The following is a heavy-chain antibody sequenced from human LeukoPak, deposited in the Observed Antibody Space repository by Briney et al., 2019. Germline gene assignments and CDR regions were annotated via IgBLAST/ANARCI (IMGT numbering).Heavy chain of an antibody. Sequence: GGSLRLSCAAPGFTFISYSMNWVRQAPGKGLEWVSSVSNSSPNIYYADSVRGRFTISRDSAKDSLFLQMNSLRAEDTAVYYCARALHDSSGYYFDYWGQGTLVTVSS. J-gene: IGHJ4*02. D-gene: IGHD3-22*01. CDR3: ARALHDSSGYYFDY. CDR2: VSNSSPNI. CDR1: GFTFISYS. V-gene: IGHV3-21*01.